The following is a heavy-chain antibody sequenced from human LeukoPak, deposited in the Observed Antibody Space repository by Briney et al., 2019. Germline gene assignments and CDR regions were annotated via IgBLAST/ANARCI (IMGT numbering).Heavy chain of an antibody. Sequence: ASVKVSCKASGYTFNSYGISWVRQAPGQGLEWMGWISAYNGHTNYAQKFQGRVTMTTDTSTSTAYMDLRSLRSDDTAVYYCARDQGGWSRVFDYWGQGTLVTVSS. D-gene: IGHD6-19*01. V-gene: IGHV1-18*01. J-gene: IGHJ4*02. CDR1: GYTFNSYG. CDR2: ISAYNGHT. CDR3: ARDQGGWSRVFDY.